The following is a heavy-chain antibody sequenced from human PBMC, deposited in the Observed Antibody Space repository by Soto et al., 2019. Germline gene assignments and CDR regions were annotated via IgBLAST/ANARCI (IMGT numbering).Heavy chain of an antibody. CDR3: AKGLYDSSGYYYAFGMDV. CDR2: ISWDGGST. J-gene: IGHJ6*02. D-gene: IGHD3-22*01. CDR1: GFTFDDYT. V-gene: IGHV3-43*01. Sequence: GGSLRLSCAASGFTFDDYTMHWVRQAPGKGLEWVSLISWDGGSTYYADSVKGRFTISRDNSKNSLYLQMNSLRTEDTALYYCAKGLYDSSGYYYAFGMDVWGQGTTVTVS.